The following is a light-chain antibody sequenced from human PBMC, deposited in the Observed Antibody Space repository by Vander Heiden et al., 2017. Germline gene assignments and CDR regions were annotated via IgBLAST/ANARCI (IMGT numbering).Light chain of an antibody. J-gene: IGKJ1*01. V-gene: IGKV1-27*01. CDR1: QDLGNY. CDR3: QKYDDDPWT. CDR2: SAS. Sequence: DIQMTQSPSSLSASVGDRVTITCRESQDLGNYLAWYQQKPGKVPQLLIYSASTLQWGVSSRFSGSGSGTDFALTISGLQPEDVATYYCQKYDDDPWTFGPGTKVEVK.